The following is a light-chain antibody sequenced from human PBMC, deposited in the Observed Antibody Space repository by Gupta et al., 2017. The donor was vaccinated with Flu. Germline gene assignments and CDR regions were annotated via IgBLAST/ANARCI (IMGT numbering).Light chain of an antibody. CDR3: CSYAGFSTSVV. Sequence: ITISSTGTNSDFGDYNFVCWYQHPSGQAPNLLIYEVTGRPSGVADRFSGSKSGTTASLTISGLQAEDEGNYYCCSYAGFSTSVVFGGGTKLTVL. CDR1: NSDFGDYNF. J-gene: IGLJ2*01. CDR2: EVT. V-gene: IGLV2-23*02.